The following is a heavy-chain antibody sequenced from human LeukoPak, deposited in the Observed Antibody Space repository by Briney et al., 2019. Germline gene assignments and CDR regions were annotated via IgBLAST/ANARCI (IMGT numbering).Heavy chain of an antibody. Sequence: ASVKVSCKASGYTFTGYYMHWVRQAPGQGLEWMGWINPNSGGTNYAQKLQGRVTMTRDTSISTAYMELSRLRSDDTAVYYCARDGSGSGANKEWFDPWGQGTLVTVSS. J-gene: IGHJ5*02. V-gene: IGHV1-2*02. CDR2: INPNSGGT. D-gene: IGHD1-26*01. CDR1: GYTFTGYY. CDR3: ARDGSGSGANKEWFDP.